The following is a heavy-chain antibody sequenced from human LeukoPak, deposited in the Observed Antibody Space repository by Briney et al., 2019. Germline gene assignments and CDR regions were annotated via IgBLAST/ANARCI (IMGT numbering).Heavy chain of an antibody. CDR3: ARGISGSGGGNSAFDY. J-gene: IGHJ4*02. CDR1: GGSISSYY. Sequence: SETLSLTCTVSGGSISSYYWSWIRQPPGKGLEWIGYIYYSGSTNYNPSLKSRVTISVDTSKNQFSLKLSSVTAADTAVYYCARGISGSGGGNSAFDYWGQGTLVTVSS. V-gene: IGHV4-59*08. CDR2: IYYSGST. D-gene: IGHD4-23*01.